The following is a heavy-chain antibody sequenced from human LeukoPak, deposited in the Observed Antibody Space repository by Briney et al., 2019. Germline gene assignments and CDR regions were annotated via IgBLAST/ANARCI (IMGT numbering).Heavy chain of an antibody. CDR2: ISVYNGNT. CDR3: ARGYCSSATCRHFDY. D-gene: IGHD2-2*01. Sequence: ASVKVSCKASVYAFTNYAISWVRQAPGQGLEWMGWISVYNGNTNYAQKLQGRVTMTADTSTTTAYMELRSLRSDDTAVYCCARGYCSSATCRHFDYWGQGALVTVSS. CDR1: VYAFTNYA. V-gene: IGHV1-18*01. J-gene: IGHJ4*02.